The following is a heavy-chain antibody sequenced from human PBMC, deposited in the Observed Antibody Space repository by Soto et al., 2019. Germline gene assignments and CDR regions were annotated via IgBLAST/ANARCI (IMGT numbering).Heavy chain of an antibody. V-gene: IGHV1-69*06. D-gene: IGHD6-13*01. CDR2: IIPIFGTA. CDR1: GGTFSSYA. Sequence: VQLVQSGAEVKKPGSSVKVSCKASGGTFSSYAISWVRQAPGQGLEWMGGIIPIFGTANYAQKFQGRVTITADKSTSTAYMELSSLRSEDTAVYYCARGAGYSSSWYVRGSYYFDYWGQGTLVTVSS. CDR3: ARGAGYSSSWYVRGSYYFDY. J-gene: IGHJ4*02.